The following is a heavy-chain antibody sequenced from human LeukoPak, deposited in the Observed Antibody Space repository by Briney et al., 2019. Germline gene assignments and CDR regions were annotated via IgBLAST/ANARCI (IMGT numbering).Heavy chain of an antibody. V-gene: IGHV1-18*01. J-gene: IGHJ4*02. D-gene: IGHD2-2*01. CDR2: ISAYNGNT. CDR1: VYTVTIYG. Sequence: ASEKVSCKRSVYTVTIYGISCVRDAPRQGREWGGWISAYNGNTNYAQKLQGRVTMTTDTSTSTAYMELRSLRSDDTAVYYCARGGGQCSSTSCYQDWGQGTLVTASS. CDR3: ARGGGQCSSTSCYQD.